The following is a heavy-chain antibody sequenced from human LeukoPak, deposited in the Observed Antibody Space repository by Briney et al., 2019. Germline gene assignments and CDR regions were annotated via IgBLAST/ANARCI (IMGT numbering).Heavy chain of an antibody. CDR1: GGSISSKSYY. D-gene: IGHD1-26*01. CDR2: IYYSGST. Sequence: SETLSLTCTVSGGSISSKSYYWGWIRQPPGNGLEWIGSIYYSGSTYYNPSLKSRVTISVDTSKNQFSLKLSSVTAADTAVYYCARRVGATYYFDYWGQGTLVTVSS. V-gene: IGHV4-39*01. J-gene: IGHJ4*02. CDR3: ARRVGATYYFDY.